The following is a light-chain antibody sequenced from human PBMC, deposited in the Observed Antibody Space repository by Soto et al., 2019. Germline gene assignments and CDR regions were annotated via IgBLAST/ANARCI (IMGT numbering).Light chain of an antibody. CDR2: GAS. CDR3: QQRVDWPLT. Sequence: ETVMTQSPVTLSVSPGERATLSCRASQSVAINLAWYQQRPGQAPRLLIYGASTRATGIPARFSGSGSGTEFTLTISSLQSEDFAVYYCQQRVDWPLTFGGGTRVQI. CDR1: QSVAIN. J-gene: IGKJ4*01. V-gene: IGKV3-15*01.